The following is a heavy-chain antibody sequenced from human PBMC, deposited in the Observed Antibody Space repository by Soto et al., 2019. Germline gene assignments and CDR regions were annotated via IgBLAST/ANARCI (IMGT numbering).Heavy chain of an antibody. CDR1: GFTFSSYE. D-gene: IGHD3-3*02. V-gene: IGHV3-48*03. CDR2: ISTTSGAI. CDR3: ARDRLSMVADITYFFYY. J-gene: IGHJ4*02. Sequence: EVQLVESGGALVQPGGSLRLSCEGSGFTFSSYEMNWVRQAPGKGLEWISYISTTSGAIFYADSVKGRFTISRDNSKNSLYLQMNSLRADDTAVYYCARDRLSMVADITYFFYYWGQGTPVTVSS.